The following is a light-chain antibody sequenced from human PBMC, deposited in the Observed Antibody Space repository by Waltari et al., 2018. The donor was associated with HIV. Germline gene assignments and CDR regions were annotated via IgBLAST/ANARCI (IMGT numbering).Light chain of an antibody. V-gene: IGLV8-61*01. Sequence: QTVVTQEPSFSVSPGGTVTLTCGLNSASVSGSHHPSWYQQTPGQTPRALIYSTNVRSSGVPARFSGSILGNKAALTITGAQVDDESTYYCLLYLDGGIMMFGGGTKLTV. CDR3: LLYLDGGIMM. J-gene: IGLJ3*02. CDR1: SASVSGSHH. CDR2: STN.